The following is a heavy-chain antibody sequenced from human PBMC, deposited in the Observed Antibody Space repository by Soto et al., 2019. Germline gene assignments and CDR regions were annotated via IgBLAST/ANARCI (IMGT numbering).Heavy chain of an antibody. CDR2: IYSSGST. CDR3: ARERTYQLYGDDALDS. D-gene: IGHD2-2*01. Sequence: QVQLQESGPGLLKPSETLSLTCTVSGGSISNYYWSWIRQSAGKGLEWIGRIYSSGSTNYIPSLKSRVTLSIDTPQNQVSLRLSSVTAADPAVYYCARERTYQLYGDDALDSLGQGTMVIVSS. J-gene: IGHJ3*02. CDR1: GGSISNYY. V-gene: IGHV4-4*07.